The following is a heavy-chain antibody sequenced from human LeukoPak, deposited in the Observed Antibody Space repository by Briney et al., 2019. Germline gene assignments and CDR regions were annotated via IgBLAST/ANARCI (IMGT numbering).Heavy chain of an antibody. D-gene: IGHD2-15*01. Sequence: SGGSLRPSCAASGFTFSSYSMNWVRQAPGKGLEWVSYISSSSSTIYYADSVKGRFTISRDNAKNSLYLQMNSLRAEDTAVYYCARDGVVVVAATTYFDYWGQGTLVTVSS. CDR3: ARDGVVVVAATTYFDY. CDR1: GFTFSSYS. J-gene: IGHJ4*02. V-gene: IGHV3-48*01. CDR2: ISSSSSTI.